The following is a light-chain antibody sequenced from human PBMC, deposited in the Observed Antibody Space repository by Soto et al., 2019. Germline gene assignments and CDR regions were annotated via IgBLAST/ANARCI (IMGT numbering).Light chain of an antibody. Sequence: EIVLTQSPATLSLSPGERATLSCRASQSVRSYLAWYQQKPGQPPTLLIYDTSNRATGIPARFSGSGYGTDFTLSISSLDPEDFPVYYCQQRSNWPLVTFGPGTRVDIK. CDR2: DTS. J-gene: IGKJ3*01. V-gene: IGKV3-11*01. CDR1: QSVRSY. CDR3: QQRSNWPLVT.